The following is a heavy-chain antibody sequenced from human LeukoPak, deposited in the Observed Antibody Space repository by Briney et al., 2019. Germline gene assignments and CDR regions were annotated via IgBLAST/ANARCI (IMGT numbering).Heavy chain of an antibody. D-gene: IGHD2/OR15-2a*01. J-gene: IGHJ6*02. CDR1: GFTFSSYS. Sequence: GGSLRLSCAASGFTFSSYSMNWVRQAPGKGLEWVSSISSSSSYIYYADSVKGRFTISRGNAKNSLYLQMNSLRAEDTAVYYCATPVRYYYGMDVWGQGTTVTVSS. CDR2: ISSSSSYI. CDR3: ATPVRYYYGMDV. V-gene: IGHV3-21*01.